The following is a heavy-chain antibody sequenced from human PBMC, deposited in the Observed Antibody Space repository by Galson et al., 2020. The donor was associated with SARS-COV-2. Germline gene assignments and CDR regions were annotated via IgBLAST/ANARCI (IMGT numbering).Heavy chain of an antibody. D-gene: IGHD6-6*01. CDR3: ARLIGYLFYSSSFYFDY. CDR1: GGSISSSSYY. CDR2: IYYSGST. V-gene: IGHV4-39*01. J-gene: IGHJ4*02. Sequence: ETSETLSLTCTVSGGSISSSSYYWGWIRQPPGKGLEWIGSIYYSGSTYYNPSLKSRVIISVDTSKNQFSLKLSSVTAADTAVYYCARLIGYLFYSSSFYFDYWGQGTLVTVSS.